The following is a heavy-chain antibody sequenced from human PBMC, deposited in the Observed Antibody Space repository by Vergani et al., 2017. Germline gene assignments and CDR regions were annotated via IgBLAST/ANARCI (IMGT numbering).Heavy chain of an antibody. CDR1: GYTFTGYY. V-gene: IGHV1-2*02. CDR3: AREHDYDGSCLGY. J-gene: IGHJ4*02. Sequence: QVQLVQSGAEVKKPGASVKVSCKASGYTFTGYYMHWVRQAPGQGIEWRGWINPNSGGTNYAQKFQGRVTMTRDTSISTAYMELSMLRSDDTAVYYCAREHDYDGSCLGYWGQGTLVTVSS. D-gene: IGHD3-22*01. CDR2: INPNSGGT.